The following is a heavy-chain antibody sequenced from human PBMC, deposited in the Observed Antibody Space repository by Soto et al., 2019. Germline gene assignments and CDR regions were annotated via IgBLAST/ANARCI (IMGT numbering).Heavy chain of an antibody. CDR2: ISGSGGST. CDR3: AKVRLGSMVRGVADY. CDR1: GFTFSSYA. Sequence: GGSLRLSCAASGFTFSSYAMSWVRQAPGKGLEWVSAISGSGGSTYYADSVKGRFTISRGNSKNTLYLQMNSLRAEDTAVYYCAKVRLGSMVRGVADYWGQGTLVTVSS. D-gene: IGHD3-10*01. V-gene: IGHV3-23*01. J-gene: IGHJ4*02.